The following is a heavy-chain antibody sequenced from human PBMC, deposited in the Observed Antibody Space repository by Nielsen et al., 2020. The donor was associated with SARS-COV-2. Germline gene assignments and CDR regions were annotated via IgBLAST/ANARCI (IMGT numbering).Heavy chain of an antibody. CDR3: ARGSISMVRGVIQNYYYYYGMDV. CDR2: TYYRSKWYN. J-gene: IGHJ6*02. Sequence: WIRQSPSRGLEWLGRTYYRSKWYNDYAVSVKSRITINPDTSKNQFSLQPNSVTAADTAVYYCARGSISMVRGVIQNYYYYYGMDVWGQGTTVTVSS. D-gene: IGHD3-10*01. V-gene: IGHV6-1*01.